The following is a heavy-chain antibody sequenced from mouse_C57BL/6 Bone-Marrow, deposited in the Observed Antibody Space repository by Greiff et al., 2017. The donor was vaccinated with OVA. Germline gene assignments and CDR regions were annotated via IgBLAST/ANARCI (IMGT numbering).Heavy chain of an antibody. Sequence: QVQLQQPGAELVKPGASVKMSCKASGYTFTSYWITWVKQRPGQGLEWIGDIYPGSGSTNYNEKFQSKATLTVDTSSSTAYMQLSSLTSEDSAVDYCARATYGNSFCWYFDVWGTGTTVTVSS. CDR1: GYTFTSYW. D-gene: IGHD1-1*01. V-gene: IGHV1-55*01. CDR3: ARATYGNSFCWYFDV. CDR2: IYPGSGST. J-gene: IGHJ1*03.